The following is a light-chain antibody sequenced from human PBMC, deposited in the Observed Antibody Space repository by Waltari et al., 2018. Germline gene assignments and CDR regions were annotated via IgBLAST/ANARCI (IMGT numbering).Light chain of an antibody. CDR2: DVS. CDR3: ISYTTSDTMI. Sequence: QSALTQPASVSGSPGQSITISCTGTSSDVGAYNYVSWYQQHPGKVPKLIIYDVSHRPSGVSCRVSGSKSDNTASLTISGLQAEDEADYYCISYTTSDTMIFGGGTKLTVL. CDR1: SSDVGAYNY. J-gene: IGLJ2*01. V-gene: IGLV2-14*03.